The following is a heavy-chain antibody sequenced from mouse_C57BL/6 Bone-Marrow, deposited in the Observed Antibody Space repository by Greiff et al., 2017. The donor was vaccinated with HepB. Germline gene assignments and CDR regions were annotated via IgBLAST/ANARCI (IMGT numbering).Heavy chain of an antibody. Sequence: DVMLVESGGGLVQSGRSLRLSCATSGFTFSDFYMEWVRQAPGKGLEWIAASRNKANDYTTEYSASVKGRFIVSRDTSQSILYLQMNALRAEDTAIYYCARESPWAMDYWGQGTSVTVSS. V-gene: IGHV7-1*01. J-gene: IGHJ4*01. CDR2: SRNKANDYTT. CDR3: ARESPWAMDY. CDR1: GFTFSDFY. D-gene: IGHD6-2*01.